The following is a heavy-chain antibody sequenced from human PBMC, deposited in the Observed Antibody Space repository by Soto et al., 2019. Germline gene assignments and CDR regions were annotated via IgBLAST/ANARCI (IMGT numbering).Heavy chain of an antibody. V-gene: IGHV3-23*01. Sequence: PGGSLRLSCAASGFTFSNYAMSWVRQAPGKGLEWVSVISGDGGTTYYADSVKGRFTISRDNSKNTLYLQMNSLRAEDTALYYCAKAMSTPSRPRNYFDYWGQGTLVTVSS. CDR3: AKAMSTPSRPRNYFDY. CDR1: GFTFSNYA. CDR2: ISGDGGTT. J-gene: IGHJ4*02. D-gene: IGHD6-6*01.